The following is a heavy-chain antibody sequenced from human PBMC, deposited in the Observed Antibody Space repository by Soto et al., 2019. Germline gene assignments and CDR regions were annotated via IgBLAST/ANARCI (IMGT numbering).Heavy chain of an antibody. CDR1: GFTFSSYG. V-gene: IGHV3-33*01. Sequence: GGSRRLSCAASGFTFSSYGMHWVRQAPGKGLEWVAVIWYDGSNKYYADSVKGRFTISRDNSKNTLYLQMNSLRAEDTAVYYCARAPTELHLGELSLGMGAFDIWGQGTMVTVSS. D-gene: IGHD3-16*02. CDR2: IWYDGSNK. J-gene: IGHJ3*02. CDR3: ARAPTELHLGELSLGMGAFDI.